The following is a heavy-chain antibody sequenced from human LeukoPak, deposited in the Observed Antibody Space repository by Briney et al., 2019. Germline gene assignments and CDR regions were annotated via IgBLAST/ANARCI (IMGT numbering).Heavy chain of an antibody. J-gene: IGHJ4*02. CDR1: GFSFSNYA. V-gene: IGHV3-23*01. D-gene: IGHD2-2*03. CDR3: AKANWISDADAVW. CDR2: ISGGGDT. Sequence: GGSLRLSCAASGFSFSNYAMSWVRQAPARGPEWVSSISGGGDTFYADSVKGRSTLSRDDSSNTVYLQLNNLRVNDTAIYYCAKANWISDADAVWWGQGTQVTVSS.